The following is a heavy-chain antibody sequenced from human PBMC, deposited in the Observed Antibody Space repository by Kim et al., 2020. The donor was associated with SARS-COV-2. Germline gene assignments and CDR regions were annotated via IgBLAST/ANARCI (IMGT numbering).Heavy chain of an antibody. V-gene: IGHV4-39*01. CDR3: ARGGYSYGYPLVDY. Sequence: SETLSLTCTVSGGSISSSSYYWGWIRQPPGKGLEWIGSIYYSGSTYYNPSLKSRVTISVDTSKNQFSLKLSSVTAADTAVYYCARGGYSYGYPLVDYWGQGTLVTVSS. J-gene: IGHJ4*02. D-gene: IGHD5-18*01. CDR2: IYYSGST. CDR1: GGSISSSSYY.